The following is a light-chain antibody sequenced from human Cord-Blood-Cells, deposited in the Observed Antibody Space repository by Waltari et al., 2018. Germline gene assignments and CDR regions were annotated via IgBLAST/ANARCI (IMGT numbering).Light chain of an antibody. Sequence: IVLTNPPATLSSSAGARAILSCRASQSVSSYLAWYQQKPGQAPRLLIYDASNGATGIPGRFSGSGSGTDVTLTISSLEPEDFAVYYGQQRSNWPLTFGGGTKVEIK. CDR1: QSVSSY. J-gene: IGKJ4*01. CDR2: DAS. V-gene: IGKV3-11*01. CDR3: QQRSNWPLT.